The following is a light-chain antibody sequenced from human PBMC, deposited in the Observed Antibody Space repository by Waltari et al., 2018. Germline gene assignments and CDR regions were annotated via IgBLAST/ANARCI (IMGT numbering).Light chain of an antibody. Sequence: QSALTQPRSVSGSPGQSVTISCTGTSSGVGGYNYVSWYQQHPGKAPKLMIYDVSKWPSGVPDRFSGSKSGNTASLTISGLQAEDEADYYCCSYAGSYTLVFGGGTKLTVL. CDR3: CSYAGSYTLV. CDR2: DVS. CDR1: SSGVGGYNY. V-gene: IGLV2-11*01. J-gene: IGLJ3*02.